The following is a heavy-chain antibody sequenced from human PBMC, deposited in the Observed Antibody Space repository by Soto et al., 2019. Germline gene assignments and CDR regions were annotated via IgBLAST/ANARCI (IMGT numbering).Heavy chain of an antibody. CDR3: AKPGTGYSSGWYEYFQH. CDR2: ISYDGSNK. Sequence: PGGSLRLSCAASGFTFSSYGMHWVRQAPGKGLEWVAVISYDGSNKYYADSVKGRFTISRDNSKNTLYLQMNSLRAEDTAVYYCAKPGTGYSSGWYEYFQHWGQGTLVTVSS. CDR1: GFTFSSYG. V-gene: IGHV3-30*18. D-gene: IGHD6-19*01. J-gene: IGHJ1*01.